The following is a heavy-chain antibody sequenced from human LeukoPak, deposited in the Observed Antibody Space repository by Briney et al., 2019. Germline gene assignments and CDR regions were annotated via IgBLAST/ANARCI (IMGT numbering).Heavy chain of an antibody. V-gene: IGHV3-49*03. Sequence: GGSLRLSCTASGFTFGDYAMSWFRQAPGKGLEWVGFIRSKAYGGTTEYAASVKGRFTISRDDSKSIAYLQMNSLKTEDTAVYYCTRHVLLWFGELSAVDYWGQGTLVTVSS. D-gene: IGHD3-10*01. J-gene: IGHJ4*02. CDR3: TRHVLLWFGELSAVDY. CDR2: IRSKAYGGTT. CDR1: GFTFGDYA.